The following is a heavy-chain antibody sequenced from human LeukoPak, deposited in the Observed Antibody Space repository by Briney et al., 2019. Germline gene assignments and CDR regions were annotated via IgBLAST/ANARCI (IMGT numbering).Heavy chain of an antibody. J-gene: IGHJ4*02. CDR1: GFTFISST. CDR3: AKDRAGGYYDSSGYYYSWKVYFDY. CDR2: IVVGSGNT. Sequence: GTSVKVSCKASGFTFISSTMQWVRQARGQRLEWIGWIVVGSGNTNYAQKFQERVTITRDMSTSTAYMELSSLRSEDTAVYYCAKDRAGGYYDSSGYYYSWKVYFDYWGQGTLVTVSS. D-gene: IGHD3-22*01. V-gene: IGHV1-58*02.